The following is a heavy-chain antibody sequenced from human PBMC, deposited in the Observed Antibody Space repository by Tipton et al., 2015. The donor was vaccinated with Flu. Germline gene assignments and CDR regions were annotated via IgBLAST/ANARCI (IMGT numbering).Heavy chain of an antibody. Sequence: QLVQSGPEVKKPGASVKVSCKASGYTFTGYYMHWVRQAPGQGLEWMGRINPNSGGTNYAQKFQGRVTMTRDTSISTAYMELSRLRSDDTAVYYCARVDPNLYGSGSYYYYYYYGMDVWGQGTTVTVSS. CDR3: ARVDPNLYGSGSYYYYYYYGMDV. J-gene: IGHJ6*02. CDR2: INPNSGGT. CDR1: GYTFTGYY. V-gene: IGHV1-2*06. D-gene: IGHD3-10*01.